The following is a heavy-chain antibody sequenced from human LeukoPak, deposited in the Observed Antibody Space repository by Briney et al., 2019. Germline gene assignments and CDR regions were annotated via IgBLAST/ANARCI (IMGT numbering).Heavy chain of an antibody. J-gene: IGHJ4*02. CDR1: GGSFSGYY. CDR2: INRSGST. V-gene: IGHV4-34*01. D-gene: IGHD2-2*01. CDR3: ATGY. Sequence: PSETLSLTCAVYGGSFSGYYWSWIRQPPGKGLEWIGKINRSGSTNYNPSLKRRVTISVDTSKNQLSLKVISVTAADTAVYSAATGYRGQGTLVTVSS.